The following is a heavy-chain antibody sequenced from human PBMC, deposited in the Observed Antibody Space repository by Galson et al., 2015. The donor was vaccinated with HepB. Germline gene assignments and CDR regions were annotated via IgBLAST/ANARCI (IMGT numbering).Heavy chain of an antibody. CDR1: GYISTSYG. Sequence: SVKVSCKASGYISTSYGINWVRQAPGQGLEWMGWISAHSGNTNYAQKIQGRVTMTTDTSTSTAYMELRSLTSDDTAVYFCAKEFNSWGHGRRNDYWGQGTLVIVSS. J-gene: IGHJ4*02. CDR3: AKEFNSWGHGRRNDY. D-gene: IGHD6-13*01. CDR2: ISAHSGNT. V-gene: IGHV1-18*01.